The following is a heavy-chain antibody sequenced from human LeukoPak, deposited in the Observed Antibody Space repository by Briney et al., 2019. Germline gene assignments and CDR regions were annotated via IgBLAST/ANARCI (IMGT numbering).Heavy chain of an antibody. CDR1: GYTFTSYD. CDR2: MNPNSGNT. V-gene: IGHV1-8*01. J-gene: IGHJ4*02. Sequence: GASVKVSCKASGYTFTSYDINWVRQATGRGLEWMGRMNPNSGNTGYAQKFQGRVTMTRNTSISTAYMELSSLRSEDTAVYYCARGDSSGWYYFDYWGQGTLVTVSS. CDR3: ARGDSSGWYYFDY. D-gene: IGHD6-19*01.